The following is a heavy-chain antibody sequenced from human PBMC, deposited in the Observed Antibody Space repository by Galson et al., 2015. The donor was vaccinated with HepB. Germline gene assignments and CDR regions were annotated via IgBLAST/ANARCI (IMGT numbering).Heavy chain of an antibody. J-gene: IGHJ4*02. CDR2: TSAYNGNT. CDR1: GYTFTSYG. V-gene: IGHV1-18*04. Sequence: SVKVSCKASGYTFTSYGISWVRQAPGQGLEWMGWTSAYNGNTNYAQKLQGRVTMTTDTSTSTAYMELRSLRSDDTAVYYCASGPAYYDSSGYYSRDDYWGQGTLVTVSS. CDR3: ASGPAYYDSSGYYSRDDY. D-gene: IGHD3-22*01.